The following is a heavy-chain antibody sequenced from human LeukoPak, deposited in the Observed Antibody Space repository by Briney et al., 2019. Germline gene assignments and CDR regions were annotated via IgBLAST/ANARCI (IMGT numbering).Heavy chain of an antibody. CDR1: GFTFSSYG. D-gene: IGHD5-24*01. CDR2: ISSSSGYI. Sequence: PGGSLRLSCAASGFTFSSYGMNWVRQAPGEGLKWVSSISSSSGYIYYADSVKGRFTISRDNSKNTLYLQMNTLRAEDTAMYYCTRLRDGYDSDYWGQGTLVTVSS. V-gene: IGHV3-21*04. J-gene: IGHJ4*02. CDR3: TRLRDGYDSDY.